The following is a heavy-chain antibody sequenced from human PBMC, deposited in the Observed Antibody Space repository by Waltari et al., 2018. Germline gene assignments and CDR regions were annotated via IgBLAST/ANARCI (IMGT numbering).Heavy chain of an antibody. CDR2: FSGSSGST. D-gene: IGHD2-2*01. V-gene: IGHV3-23*01. CDR1: GFTFSSYA. J-gene: IGHJ6*02. CDR3: AKGVRECTSISCYYYYYGMDV. Sequence: EVQLLESGGGLVQPGGSLRLSCVASGFTFSSYAMTWVRQAPGKGLEWVSTFSGSSGSTYYADSVKGRFTISRDNSKNTLYLQMNSLRAEDTAVYYCAKGVRECTSISCYYYYYGMDVWGQGTTVTVSS.